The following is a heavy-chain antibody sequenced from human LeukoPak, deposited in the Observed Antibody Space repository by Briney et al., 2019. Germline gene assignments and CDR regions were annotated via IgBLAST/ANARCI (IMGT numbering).Heavy chain of an antibody. Sequence: SETLSLTCAVSGGSISSSNWWSWVRQPPGKGLEWIGEIYHSGSTNYNPSPKSRVTISVDKSKNQFSLKLSSVTAADTAVYYCARDVRVERYFDYWGQGTLVTVSS. CDR3: ARDVRVERYFDY. V-gene: IGHV4-4*02. CDR2: IYHSGST. J-gene: IGHJ4*02. CDR1: GGSISSSNW.